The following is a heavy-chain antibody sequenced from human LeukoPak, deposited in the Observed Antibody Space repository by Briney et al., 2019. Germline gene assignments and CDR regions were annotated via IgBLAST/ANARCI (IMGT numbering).Heavy chain of an antibody. CDR3: ARAKVDVLGNWFDP. CDR2: INPNSGGT. D-gene: IGHD4-23*01. CDR1: GYTFTGYY. Sequence: RASVKVSCKASGYTFTGYYMHWVRQAPGQGLEWMGWINPNSGGTNYAQKFQGRVTVTRDTSISTAYMELSRLRSDDTAVYYCARAKVDVLGNWFDPWGQGTLVTVSS. V-gene: IGHV1-2*02. J-gene: IGHJ5*02.